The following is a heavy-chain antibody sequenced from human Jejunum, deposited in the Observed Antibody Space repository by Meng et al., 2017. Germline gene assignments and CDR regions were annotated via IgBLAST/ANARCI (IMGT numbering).Heavy chain of an antibody. J-gene: IGHJ4*02. Sequence: QLQLQEAGPGLVKPSETLSLTCTVSGDSINSTPYYWGWVRQPPGEGLEWLGSISYSGNTYYNPSLKSRVTISVDTSKNQFSLKVTSVTAADTAVYYCASDQYASAWSKYWGQGALVTVSS. CDR2: ISYSGNT. CDR1: GDSINSTPYY. CDR3: ASDQYASAWSKY. D-gene: IGHD2-2*01. V-gene: IGHV4-39*07.